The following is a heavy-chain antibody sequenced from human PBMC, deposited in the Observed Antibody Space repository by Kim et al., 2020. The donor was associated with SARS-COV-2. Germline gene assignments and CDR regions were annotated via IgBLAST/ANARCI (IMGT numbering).Heavy chain of an antibody. CDR2: ISYDGSNK. CDR1: GFTFSSYG. V-gene: IGHV3-30*18. D-gene: IGHD4-4*01. Sequence: GGSLRLSCAASGFTFSSYGMHWVRQAPGKGLEWVAVISYDGSNKYYADSVKGRFTISRDNSKNTLYLQMNSLRAEDTAVYYCAKDPSTVTTLGPMDVWG. J-gene: IGHJ6*02. CDR3: AKDPSTVTTLGPMDV.